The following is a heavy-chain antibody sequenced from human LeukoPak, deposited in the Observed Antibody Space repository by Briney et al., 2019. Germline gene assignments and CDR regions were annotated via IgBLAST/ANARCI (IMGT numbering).Heavy chain of an antibody. J-gene: IGHJ4*02. Sequence: SETLSLTCAVYGGSFSGYYWSWIRQPPGKGLEWIGEINHSGSTNYNPSLKSRVTISVDTSKNQFSLKLSSVTAADTAVYYCARAKVVAAVRYWGQGTLVTVSS. CDR1: GGSFSGYY. CDR2: INHSGST. V-gene: IGHV4-34*01. CDR3: ARAKVVAAVRY. D-gene: IGHD2-15*01.